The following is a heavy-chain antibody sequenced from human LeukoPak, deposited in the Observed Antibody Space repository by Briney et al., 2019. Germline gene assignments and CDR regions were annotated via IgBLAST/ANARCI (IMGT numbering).Heavy chain of an antibody. CDR2: IYHSGST. J-gene: IGHJ3*02. D-gene: IGHD3-22*01. CDR3: ARGLRITMIKGAFDI. V-gene: IGHV4-30-2*01. CDR1: GGSISSGGYS. Sequence: SETLSLTCAVSGGSISSGGYSWSWIRQPPGKGLEWIGYIYHSGSTYYNPPLKSRVTISVDRSKNQFSLKLSSVTAADTAVYYCARGLRITMIKGAFDIWGQGTMVTVSS.